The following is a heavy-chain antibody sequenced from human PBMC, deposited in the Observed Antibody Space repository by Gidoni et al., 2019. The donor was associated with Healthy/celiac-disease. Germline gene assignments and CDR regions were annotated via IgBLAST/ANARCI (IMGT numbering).Heavy chain of an antibody. D-gene: IGHD3-22*01. J-gene: IGHJ3*02. V-gene: IGHV1-69*01. Sequence: QVQLVQSGAEVKKPGSSVKVSCKASGGTFSSYAISWVRQAPGQGLEWMGGIIPIFGTANYAQKFQGRVTITADESTSTAYMELSSLRSEDTAVYYCARDRYYYDSSGQIHDAFDIWGQGTMVTVSS. CDR1: GGTFSSYA. CDR3: ARDRYYYDSSGQIHDAFDI. CDR2: IIPIFGTA.